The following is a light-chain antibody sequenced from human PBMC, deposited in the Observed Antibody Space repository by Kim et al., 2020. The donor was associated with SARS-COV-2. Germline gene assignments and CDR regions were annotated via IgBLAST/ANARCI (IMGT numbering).Light chain of an antibody. CDR2: KAS. J-gene: IGKJ4*01. CDR1: QTISDR. V-gene: IGKV1-5*03. CDR3: QQYDPYGEVT. Sequence: DVQMTQSPSALSASIGDRVSITCRASQTISDRLAWYQQKPGKAPKLLIYKASSLQTGVPSRFGGSGSGTEFTLTISSLQPEDFATYYCQQYDPYGEVTFGGGTKLEI.